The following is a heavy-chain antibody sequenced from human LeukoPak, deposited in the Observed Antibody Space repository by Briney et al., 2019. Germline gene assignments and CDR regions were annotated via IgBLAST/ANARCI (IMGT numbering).Heavy chain of an antibody. CDR2: ISSSSSYI. CDR1: GFTFSSYS. CDR3: ARDLLITMIVVVRGGHAFDI. Sequence: GGSLRLSCAASGFTFSSYSMNWVRQAPGKGLEWVSSISSSSSYIYYADSVKGRFTISRDNAKNSLYLQMDSLRAEDTAVYYCARDLLITMIVVVRGGHAFDIWGQGTMVTVSS. D-gene: IGHD3-22*01. V-gene: IGHV3-21*01. J-gene: IGHJ3*02.